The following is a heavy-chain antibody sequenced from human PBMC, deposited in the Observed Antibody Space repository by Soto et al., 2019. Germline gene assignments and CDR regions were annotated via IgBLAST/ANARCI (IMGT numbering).Heavy chain of an antibody. D-gene: IGHD3-22*01. Sequence: PGGSLRLSCAASGFTFDDYAMHWVRQAPGKGLERVSGISWNSGSIGYADSVKGRFTISRDNAKNSLYLQMNSLRAEDTALYYCAKDXEDYYDSSGYYVPAFDIWGQGTMVTVSS. CDR3: AKDXEDYYDSSGYYVPAFDI. CDR2: ISWNSGSI. CDR1: GFTFDDYA. V-gene: IGHV3-9*01. J-gene: IGHJ3*02.